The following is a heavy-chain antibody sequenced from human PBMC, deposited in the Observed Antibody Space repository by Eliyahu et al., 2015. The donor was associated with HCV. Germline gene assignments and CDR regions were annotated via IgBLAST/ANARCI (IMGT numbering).Heavy chain of an antibody. J-gene: IGHJ4*02. D-gene: IGHD3-22*01. V-gene: IGHV3-21*01. CDR2: ISSSSSYI. CDR1: GFTFSSYS. CDR3: ARAPYYYDSSDPQGCFDY. Sequence: EVQLVESGGGLVKPGGSLRLSCAASGFTFSSYSMNWGRQAPGKGLEWVSSISSSSSYIYYADSVKGRFTISRDNAKNSLYLQMNSLRAEDTAVYYCARAPYYYDSSDPQGCFDYWGQGTLVTVSS.